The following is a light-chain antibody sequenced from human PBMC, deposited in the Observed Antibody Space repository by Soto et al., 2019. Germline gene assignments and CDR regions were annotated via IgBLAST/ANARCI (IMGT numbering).Light chain of an antibody. CDR1: QSIGRY. J-gene: IGKJ5*01. V-gene: IGKV1-39*01. Sequence: DIQMTQSPSSLSASVGDRVTITCRASQSIGRYLNWYQQKPGKAPQLVIFAASSLESGVPSRFSGSGSGTDFTLTISSLQPEDFATYFCQQSYSSFITFGQGTRLEIK. CDR3: QQSYSSFIT. CDR2: AAS.